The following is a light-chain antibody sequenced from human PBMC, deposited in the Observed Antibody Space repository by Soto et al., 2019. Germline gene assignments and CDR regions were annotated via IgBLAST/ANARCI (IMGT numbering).Light chain of an antibody. V-gene: IGKV3-11*01. CDR1: QSVSSY. CDR2: DAS. Sequence: EIVLTQSPATLSLSPGEGATLSCRASQSVSSYFAWYQQKPGQAPRLLIYDASNRATGIPARFIGSGSGTDFTLTISSLEPEDFAVYYCQQRSNWPITFGQGTRLEIK. J-gene: IGKJ5*01. CDR3: QQRSNWPIT.